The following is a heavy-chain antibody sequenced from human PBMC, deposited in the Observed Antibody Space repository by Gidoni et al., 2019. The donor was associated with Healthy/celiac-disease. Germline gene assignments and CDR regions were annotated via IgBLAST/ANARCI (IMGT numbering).Heavy chain of an antibody. J-gene: IGHJ3*02. CDR3: ARVAGRITIFGVEDDAFDI. CDR2: ISSSSSYI. V-gene: IGHV3-21*01. CDR1: RCTFRSYI. Sequence: EVQLVESGGVLVTSGGSLRLSCAASRCTFRSYIMNWVGQAPGKGLGEVSAISSSSSYIYYADSVEGRFTISRDNAKNSLYLQMNSLRAEDTAVYYCARVAGRITIFGVEDDAFDIWGQGTMVTVSS. D-gene: IGHD3-3*01.